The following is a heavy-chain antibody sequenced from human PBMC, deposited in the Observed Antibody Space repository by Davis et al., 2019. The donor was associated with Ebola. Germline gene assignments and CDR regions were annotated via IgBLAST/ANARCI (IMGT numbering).Heavy chain of an antibody. CDR3: AKEITILGAVISYHMDV. CDR1: GFTFSSSG. J-gene: IGHJ6*03. CDR2: IQNDGSLK. Sequence: GESLKISCVASGFTFSSSGIHWVRQAPGKGLEWVTFIQNDGSLKYYQDSVKGRFTISRDNSEDTVYLQMNSLRPDDAAIYYCAKEITILGAVISYHMDVWGKGTTVTVSS. D-gene: IGHD3-3*01. V-gene: IGHV3-30*02.